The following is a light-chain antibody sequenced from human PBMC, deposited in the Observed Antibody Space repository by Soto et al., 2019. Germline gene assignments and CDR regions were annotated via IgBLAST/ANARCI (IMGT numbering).Light chain of an antibody. CDR2: VAS. CDR1: QDIGTW. J-gene: IGKJ3*01. CDR3: HQADSFRFT. Sequence: DIQLTQSPSSVSASVGDRVTITCRASQDIGTWLAWYQQKPGKAPKLLIYVASNLQSGVPSRFSGAGSGTDFNLTITSLQHEDLATYHCHQADSFRFTFGPGTKVDFK. V-gene: IGKV1-12*01.